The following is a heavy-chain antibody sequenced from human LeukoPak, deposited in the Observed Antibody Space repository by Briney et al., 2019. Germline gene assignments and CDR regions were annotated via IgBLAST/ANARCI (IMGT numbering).Heavy chain of an antibody. Sequence: ASVKVSCKASGYTFTGYYMHWVRQAPGQGLEWMGWINPISGGTNYAQKFQGRVTMTRDTSISTAYMELSRLRSDDTAVYYCARGNTAMVTILGYWGQGTLVTVSS. D-gene: IGHD5-18*01. CDR1: GYTFTGYY. CDR3: ARGNTAMVTILGY. J-gene: IGHJ4*02. CDR2: INPISGGT. V-gene: IGHV1-2*02.